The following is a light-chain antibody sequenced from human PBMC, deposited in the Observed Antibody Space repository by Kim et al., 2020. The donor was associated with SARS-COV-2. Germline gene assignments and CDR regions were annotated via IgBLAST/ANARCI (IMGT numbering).Light chain of an antibody. Sequence: RVTISCTGSRSNIGAGYDVHWYRQFPGTAPKLLIYGNSIRPSGVPDRFSGSKSGTAASLAIAGLQAEDEADYYCQSYDSSLSGWVFGGGTKLTVL. CDR3: QSYDSSLSGWV. CDR2: GNS. CDR1: RSNIGAGYD. V-gene: IGLV1-40*01. J-gene: IGLJ3*02.